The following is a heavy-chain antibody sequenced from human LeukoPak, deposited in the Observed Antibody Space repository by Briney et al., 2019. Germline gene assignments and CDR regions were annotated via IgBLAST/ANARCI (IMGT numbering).Heavy chain of an antibody. D-gene: IGHD3-22*01. V-gene: IGHV3-23*01. CDR1: GFTFSSYA. Sequence: GGSLRLSCAASGFTFSSYAMSWVRQAPGKGLEWVSAISGSGGSTYYADSVKGRFTISRDNSKNTLYLQMNSLRAEDTAVYYCARVLRAPDSSGYYDYWGQGTLVTVSS. CDR3: ARVLRAPDSSGYYDY. CDR2: ISGSGGST. J-gene: IGHJ4*02.